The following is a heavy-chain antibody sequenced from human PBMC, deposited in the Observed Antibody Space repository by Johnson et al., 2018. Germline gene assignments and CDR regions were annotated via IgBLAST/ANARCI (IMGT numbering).Heavy chain of an antibody. CDR1: GFRFSQYW. Sequence: VESGGSLRLSCVASGFRFSQYWMHWVRQDPEKGLVWVSVIYSGGTTHYADSVKGRFTISRDNSKNTLYLQMHRLRAEDTAVYYCARDLRGDVFDIWGQGTMVTVSS. J-gene: IGHJ3*02. V-gene: IGHV3-66*01. D-gene: IGHD3-10*01. CDR3: ARDLRGDVFDI. CDR2: IYSGGTT.